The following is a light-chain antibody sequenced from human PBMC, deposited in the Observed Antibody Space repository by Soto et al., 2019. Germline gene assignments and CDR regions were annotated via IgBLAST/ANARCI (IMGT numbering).Light chain of an antibody. CDR3: QQRSHWIT. CDR1: QSVSSY. J-gene: IGKJ5*01. CDR2: DAS. V-gene: IGKV3-11*01. Sequence: EIVLTQSPATLSLSPGERATLSCRASQSVSSYLAWYQQKPGQAPRLLIYDASNRATGIPARFSGSGSGTDFTLTISGLEPEDFAVYYCQQRSHWITFGQGTRLETK.